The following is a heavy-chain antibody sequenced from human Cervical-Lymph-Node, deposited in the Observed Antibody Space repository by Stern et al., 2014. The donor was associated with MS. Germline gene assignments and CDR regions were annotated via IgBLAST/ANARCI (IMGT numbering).Heavy chain of an antibody. CDR3: ATSSASDAFDI. CDR1: GLTFSTSV. CDR2: VWNDGSNE. V-gene: IGHV3-33*01. D-gene: IGHD6-19*01. Sequence: QVQLVQSGGGVVQPGRSLRLSCAASGLTFSTSVMHWVRQAPGKGLEWVAVVWNDGSNEYYTESVKGRFTTSRDTSKNTLYLQMNSLRAEDTAVYFCATSSASDAFDIWGQGTMVTVSS. J-gene: IGHJ3*02.